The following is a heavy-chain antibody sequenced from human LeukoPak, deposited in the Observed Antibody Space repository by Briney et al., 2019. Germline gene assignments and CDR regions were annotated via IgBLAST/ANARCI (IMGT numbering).Heavy chain of an antibody. CDR2: IYPADSDT. J-gene: IGHJ5*01. D-gene: IGHD6-19*01. Sequence: GESLQISCTGSGYTFTMYWIGWVRQMPGKGLEWMGIIYPADSDTRYSPTVRGQVTISVDKSVNTAYLQWSSLNASDTATYYCARQRGSGWCDFWGQGTLVTVSS. V-gene: IGHV5-51*01. CDR1: GYTFTMYW. CDR3: ARQRGSGWCDF.